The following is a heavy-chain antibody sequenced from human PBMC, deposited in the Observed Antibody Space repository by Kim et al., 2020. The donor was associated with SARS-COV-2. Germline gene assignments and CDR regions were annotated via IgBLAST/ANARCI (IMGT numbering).Heavy chain of an antibody. CDR1: GFTFSDYT. CDR3: LPGNPAGSTWTLEF. D-gene: IGHD6-13*01. J-gene: IGHJ4*02. CDR2: ISRTGSYI. Sequence: GGSLRLSCTTSGFTFSDYTMNWVRQAPGKGLEWVASISRTGSYINYADSLKGRFTISRDNAKDSLYLQMNSLGDEDTAVYYCLPGNPAGSTWTLEFWGQGALVTVSS. V-gene: IGHV3-21*04.